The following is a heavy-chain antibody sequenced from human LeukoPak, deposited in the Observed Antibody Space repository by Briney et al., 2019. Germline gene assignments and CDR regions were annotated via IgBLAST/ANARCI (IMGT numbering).Heavy chain of an antibody. Sequence: PGRSLRLSCAASGFTFSSYGMHWVRQAPGKGLEWVAVISYDGSNKYYADSVKGRFTISRDNSKNTLYLQMNSLRAEDTAVYYCARDKWFGELFNSPTDYWGQGTLVTVSS. J-gene: IGHJ4*02. D-gene: IGHD3-10*01. V-gene: IGHV3-30*03. CDR2: ISYDGSNK. CDR1: GFTFSSYG. CDR3: ARDKWFGELFNSPTDY.